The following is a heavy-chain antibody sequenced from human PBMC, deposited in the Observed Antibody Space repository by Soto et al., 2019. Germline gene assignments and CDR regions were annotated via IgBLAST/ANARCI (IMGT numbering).Heavy chain of an antibody. J-gene: IGHJ4*02. D-gene: IGHD1-26*01. Sequence: ASVNVSCKSSGGTFSSYSISWVRQAPGQGLEWMGGIIPIFGTANYAQKFQGRVTITADESTSTAYMELSSLRSEDTAVYYCARCPVGATYFDYWGQGTLVTVSS. CDR3: ARCPVGATYFDY. CDR1: GGTFSSYS. V-gene: IGHV1-69*13. CDR2: IIPIFGTA.